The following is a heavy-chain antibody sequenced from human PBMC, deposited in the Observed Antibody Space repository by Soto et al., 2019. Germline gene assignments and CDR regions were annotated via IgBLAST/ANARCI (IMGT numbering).Heavy chain of an antibody. CDR2: FIAMLGTP. J-gene: IGHJ4*02. CDR3: ARGAMANFDY. D-gene: IGHD5-18*01. V-gene: IGHV1-69*13. Sequence: SVKVSCKASGGTFGSHGIDWVRQAPGQGLEWMGGFIAMLGTPTYAKKVQGRATITADESLTSSYLELRSLRSEDTAVYFCARGAMANFDYWGQGTVVTVSS. CDR1: GGTFGSHG.